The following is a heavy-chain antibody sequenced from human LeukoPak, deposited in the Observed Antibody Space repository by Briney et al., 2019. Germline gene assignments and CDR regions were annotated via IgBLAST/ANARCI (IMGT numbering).Heavy chain of an antibody. Sequence: GGSLRLSCAASGFTFSRYWMSWVRQAPGKGLEWVANINQDASEKYYVDSVKGRFTISRDNAKSSLYLQMNSLRAEDTALYYCARDPSRGYSYGSVDYWGQGTLVTVSS. CDR1: GFTFSRYW. V-gene: IGHV3-7*01. CDR3: ARDPSRGYSYGSVDY. D-gene: IGHD5-18*01. CDR2: INQDASEK. J-gene: IGHJ4*02.